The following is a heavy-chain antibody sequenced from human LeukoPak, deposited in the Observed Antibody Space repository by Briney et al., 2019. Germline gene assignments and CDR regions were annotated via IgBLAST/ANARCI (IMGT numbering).Heavy chain of an antibody. Sequence: PGGSLRLSCAASGFTFSSYSMNWVRQAPGKGLEWVSSISSSSSYICYADSVKGRFTISRDNAKNSLYLQMNSLRAEDTAVYYCARRYGSGSYYVDYWGQGTLVTVSS. CDR1: GFTFSSYS. CDR2: ISSSSSYI. D-gene: IGHD3-10*01. V-gene: IGHV3-21*01. J-gene: IGHJ4*02. CDR3: ARRYGSGSYYVDY.